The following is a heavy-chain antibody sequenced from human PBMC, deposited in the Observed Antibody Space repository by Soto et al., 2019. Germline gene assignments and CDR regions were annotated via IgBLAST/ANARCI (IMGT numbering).Heavy chain of an antibody. J-gene: IGHJ4*02. CDR1: GGSISRGDYY. V-gene: IGHV4-30-4*01. CDR2: IYYSGST. CDR3: VRYYCSSTACFLFDS. D-gene: IGHD2-2*01. Sequence: QVHLQESGPGLLKPSQTLSLTCTVSGGSISRGDYYWSWIRQPPGKGLEWIGYIYYSGSTYHNPSLKSRVTISVETSNQFSLKLTSVTAAATAVYFCVRYYCSSTACFLFDSWGPGTLVTVSS.